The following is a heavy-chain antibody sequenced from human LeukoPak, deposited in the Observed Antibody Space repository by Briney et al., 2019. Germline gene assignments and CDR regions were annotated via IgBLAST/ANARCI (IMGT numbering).Heavy chain of an antibody. CDR1: GGSISGSSYY. D-gene: IGHD6-13*01. CDR2: IYYSGIT. Sequence: SETLSLTCTVSGGSISGSSYYWGWIRQPPGKGLEWIVTIYYSGITYYNPSLKSRVTISVDTSKNQFSLKLSSVTAADTAVYYCARAPLASFDHWGQGTLVTVSS. J-gene: IGHJ4*02. CDR3: ARAPLASFDH. V-gene: IGHV4-39*01.